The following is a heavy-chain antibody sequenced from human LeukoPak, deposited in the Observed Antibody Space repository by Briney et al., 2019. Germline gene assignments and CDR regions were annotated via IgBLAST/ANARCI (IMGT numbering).Heavy chain of an antibody. CDR2: INHSGSA. CDR1: GGSFSGYY. J-gene: IGHJ4*02. V-gene: IGHV4-34*01. Sequence: PSETLSLTCAVYGGSFSGYYWRWIRQPPGKGLEWIGEINHSGSANYNPSLKSRVTISVDTSKNQFSLKLSSVTAADTAVYYCARLTNCSSTSCFEGTDYWGQGTLVTVSS. CDR3: ARLTNCSSTSCFEGTDY. D-gene: IGHD2-2*01.